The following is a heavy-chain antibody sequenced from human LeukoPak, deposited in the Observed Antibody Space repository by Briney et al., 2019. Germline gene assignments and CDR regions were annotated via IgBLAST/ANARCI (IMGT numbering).Heavy chain of an antibody. CDR2: INHSGST. D-gene: IGHD5-18*01. Sequence: GSLRLSCAASGFTFSNAWMSWVRQAPGKGLEWIGEINHSGSTNYNPSLKSRVTISVDTSKNQFSLKLSSVTAADTAVYYCARQPWIQLWLIDYWGQGTLVTVSS. CDR3: ARQPWIQLWLIDY. CDR1: GFTFSNAW. J-gene: IGHJ4*02. V-gene: IGHV4-34*01.